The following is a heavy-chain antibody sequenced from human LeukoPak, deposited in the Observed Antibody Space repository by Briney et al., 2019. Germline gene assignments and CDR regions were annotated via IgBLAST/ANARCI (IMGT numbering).Heavy chain of an antibody. CDR2: IYYSGST. V-gene: IGHV4-39*01. CDR1: GHSISSTSYY. Sequence: SETLSLTCTASGHSISSTSYYWGWIRQPPGKGLQWIGSIYYSGSTYYNPSLKSRVAISEDTPNNQFSLKLSSVTAADTAVYYCAGGLYSDILTDYYSFDYWGQGALVTVSS. D-gene: IGHD3-9*01. J-gene: IGHJ4*02. CDR3: AGGLYSDILTDYYSFDY.